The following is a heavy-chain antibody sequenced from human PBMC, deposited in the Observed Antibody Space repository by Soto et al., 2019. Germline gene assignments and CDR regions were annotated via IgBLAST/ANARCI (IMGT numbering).Heavy chain of an antibody. CDR3: ARINCRQQLVDI. Sequence: SETLSLTCAVYGGSFSGYYWSWIRQPPGKGLEWIGEINHSGSTNYNPSLKGRVTISVDTSKNQFSLKLSSVTAADTAVYYGARINCRQQLVDIWGQGTMVTVSS. CDR1: GGSFSGYY. V-gene: IGHV4-34*01. J-gene: IGHJ3*02. CDR2: INHSGST. D-gene: IGHD6-13*01.